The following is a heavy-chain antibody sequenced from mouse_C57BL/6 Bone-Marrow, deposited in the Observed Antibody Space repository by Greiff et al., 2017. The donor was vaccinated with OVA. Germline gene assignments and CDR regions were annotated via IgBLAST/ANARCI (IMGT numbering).Heavy chain of an antibody. V-gene: IGHV1-5*01. Sequence: VQLQQSGTVLARPGASVKMSCKTSGYTFTSYWMHWVKQRPGQGLEWIGAIYPGNSDTSYNQKFKGKAKLTAVTSASTAYMELSSLTNEDSAVYYCTSIYYYGSSYVKAMDYWGQGTSVTVSS. J-gene: IGHJ4*01. D-gene: IGHD1-1*01. CDR2: IYPGNSDT. CDR3: TSIYYYGSSYVKAMDY. CDR1: GYTFTSYW.